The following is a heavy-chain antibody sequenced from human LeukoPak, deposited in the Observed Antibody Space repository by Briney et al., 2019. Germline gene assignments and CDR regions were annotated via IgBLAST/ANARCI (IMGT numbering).Heavy chain of an antibody. CDR1: GFTFSSYG. Sequence: GGSLRLSCAASGFTFSSYGMHWVRQAPDKGLEWVAVISYDGSNKYYADSVKGRFTISRDNSKNTLYLQMNSLRAGDTAVYYCTGSGSYTIPIVDYWGQGTLVTVSS. CDR3: TGSGSYTIPIVDY. CDR2: ISYDGSNK. J-gene: IGHJ4*02. V-gene: IGHV3-30*03. D-gene: IGHD3-10*01.